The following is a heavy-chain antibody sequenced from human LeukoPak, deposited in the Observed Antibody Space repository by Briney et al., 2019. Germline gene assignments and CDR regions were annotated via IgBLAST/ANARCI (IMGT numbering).Heavy chain of an antibody. CDR1: GFTFSNAW. CDR3: TSSFNDYGDYDSVGY. D-gene: IGHD4-17*01. J-gene: IGHJ4*02. CDR2: IKSKTDGGTT. Sequence: GGSLRLSCAASGFTFSNAWMSWVRQAPGKGLEWVGRIKSKTDGGTTDYVAPVKGRFTISRDDSKNTLYLQMNSLKTEDTAVYYCTSSFNDYGDYDSVGYWGQGTLVTVSS. V-gene: IGHV3-15*01.